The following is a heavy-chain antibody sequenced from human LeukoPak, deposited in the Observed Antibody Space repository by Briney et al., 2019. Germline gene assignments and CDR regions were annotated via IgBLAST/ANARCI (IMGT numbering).Heavy chain of an antibody. CDR2: IYHTGST. Sequence: PSETLSLTCTVSGGSISSYYWSWIRQPPGRGLEWIGYIYHTGSTSYNPSLKSRVTISLDTSKNQFSLKLTSVTAADTAVYYCAGEPSHYDFIWGRQSAGFYYWGQGTLVTVSS. CDR1: GGSISSYY. CDR3: AGEPSHYDFIWGRQSAGFYY. V-gene: IGHV4-59*01. D-gene: IGHD3-16*01. J-gene: IGHJ4*02.